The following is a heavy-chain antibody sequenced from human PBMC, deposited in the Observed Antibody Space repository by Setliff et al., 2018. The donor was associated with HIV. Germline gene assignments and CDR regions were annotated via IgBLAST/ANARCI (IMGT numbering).Heavy chain of an antibody. D-gene: IGHD3-3*01. Sequence: ASVKVSCKASGYTFTAYYMHWVRQAPGQGLEWMGWINPNSGGTNYAQKFQGRVTMTRDTSISTAYMELSRLRSDDTAVYYCARRYYDFWSGSTYYFDYWGQGTLVTVSS. CDR1: GYTFTAYY. V-gene: IGHV1-2*02. CDR2: INPNSGGT. CDR3: ARRYYDFWSGSTYYFDY. J-gene: IGHJ4*02.